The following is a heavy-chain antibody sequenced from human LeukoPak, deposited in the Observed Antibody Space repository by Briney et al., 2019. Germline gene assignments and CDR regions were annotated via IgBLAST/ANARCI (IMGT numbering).Heavy chain of an antibody. Sequence: SETLSLTCSVSGGSIINSNFYWAWIRQPPGKGLEWIGNIYYNGNTYYNPSLKRRATTTVDTSKNQFSLNLNSVTAGDTGVDYCARQGVWGVLPGGINHWEQGTLVIVSS. J-gene: IGHJ4*02. CDR1: GGSIINSNFY. CDR2: IYYNGNT. D-gene: IGHD3-16*01. V-gene: IGHV4-39*01. CDR3: ARQGVWGVLPGGINH.